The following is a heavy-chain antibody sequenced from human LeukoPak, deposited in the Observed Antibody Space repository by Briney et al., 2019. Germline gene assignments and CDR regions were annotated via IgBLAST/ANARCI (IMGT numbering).Heavy chain of an antibody. CDR1: GFTLSSYS. CDR3: ARGDCCGGSCYSTYYYMDV. Sequence: GGSLRLSCAASGFTLSSYSMNWVRQAPGKGLEWVSYISSSSSTIYYADSVKGRFTISRDNAKNSLYLQMNSLRAEDTAVYYCARGDCCGGSCYSTYYYMDVWGKGTTVTVSS. CDR2: ISSSSSTI. J-gene: IGHJ6*03. V-gene: IGHV3-48*01. D-gene: IGHD2-15*01.